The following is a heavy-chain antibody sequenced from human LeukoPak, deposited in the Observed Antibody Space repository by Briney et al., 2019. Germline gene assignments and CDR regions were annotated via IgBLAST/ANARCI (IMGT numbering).Heavy chain of an antibody. Sequence: SQTLSLTCTVSVGSISSGGHYWTWIRQHPGKGLEWIAYIYHTGTTYYNPSLKSRVNISVDTSKNQFSLKLSPVTAADTAVYYCARSPDDAFDIWGQGTMVTVSS. J-gene: IGHJ3*02. CDR1: VGSISSGGHY. V-gene: IGHV4-31*03. CDR2: IYHTGTT. CDR3: ARSPDDAFDI.